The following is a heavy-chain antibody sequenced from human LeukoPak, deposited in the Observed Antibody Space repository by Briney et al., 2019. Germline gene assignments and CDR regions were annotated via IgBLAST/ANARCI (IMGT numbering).Heavy chain of an antibody. V-gene: IGHV4-38-2*02. CDR2: IYHSGST. Sequence: PSGTLSLTSAVSVYSTSGVNYWAWIGQPPGKGLEWIGSIYHSGSTYYNPSLKSRVTISVDTSKNQFSLKLSSVTAADTAVYYCARDEAVVVPAAPFYYWGQGTLVTVSS. CDR1: VYSTSGVNY. J-gene: IGHJ4*02. CDR3: ARDEAVVVPAAPFYY. D-gene: IGHD2-2*01.